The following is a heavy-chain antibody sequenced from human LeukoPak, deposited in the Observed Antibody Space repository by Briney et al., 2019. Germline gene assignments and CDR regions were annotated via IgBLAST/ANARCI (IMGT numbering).Heavy chain of an antibody. J-gene: IGHJ4*02. V-gene: IGHV1-24*01. Sequence: ASVKVPCKISGYTLTELSMHWVRQAPGKGLEWMGGFDPGDGETIYAQKFQGRVTMTEDTPTDTAYMELSSLRSEDTAVFYCARGGSLAAAPHRYYFDYWGQGTPVTVSS. CDR1: GYTLTELS. CDR2: FDPGDGET. D-gene: IGHD6-19*01. CDR3: ARGGSLAAAPHRYYFDY.